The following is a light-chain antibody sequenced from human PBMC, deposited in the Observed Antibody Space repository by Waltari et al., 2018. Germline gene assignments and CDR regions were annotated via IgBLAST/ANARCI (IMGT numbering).Light chain of an antibody. J-gene: IGKJ1*01. CDR1: RSLLHSNGYNY. CDR2: LAS. CDR3: MQALQTPPT. Sequence: DIVLTQSPLSLPVTPGEPASIPCRSSRSLLHSNGYNYLGWYLQKPGQSPQLLIYLASSRASGVPDRFSGSGSDTDFTLKISRVEAEDVGVYYCMQALQTPPTFGQGTKVEIK. V-gene: IGKV2-28*01.